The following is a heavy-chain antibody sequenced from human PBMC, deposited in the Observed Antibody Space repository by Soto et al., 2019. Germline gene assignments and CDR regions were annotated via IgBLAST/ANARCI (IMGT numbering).Heavy chain of an antibody. CDR2: IYYSGST. V-gene: IGHV4-31*03. CDR1: GGSISSGGYY. J-gene: IGHJ5*02. Sequence: PSETLSLTCTVSGGSISSGGYYWSWIRQHPGKGLEWIGYIYYSGSTYYNPSLKSRVTISVDTSKNQFSLKLSSVTAADTAVYYCARGYGAYGWFDPWGQGTLVTVSS. CDR3: ARGYGAYGWFDP. D-gene: IGHD4-17*01.